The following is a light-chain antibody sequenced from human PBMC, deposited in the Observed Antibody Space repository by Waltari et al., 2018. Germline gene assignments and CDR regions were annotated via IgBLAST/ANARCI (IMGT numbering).Light chain of an antibody. V-gene: IGLV2-14*01. CDR1: NSDVGGYNY. CDR2: DVT. CDR3: SAYTSSGTLRI. J-gene: IGLJ2*01. Sequence: QSVLTQPASVSGSPGQSITISCTGTNSDVGGYNYVSWYQQYPGKAPRLMIYDVTKLPSGVSMRFSGSKSGNTAFLTISGLQAEDEADYYCSAYTSSGTLRIFGGGTKVTAL.